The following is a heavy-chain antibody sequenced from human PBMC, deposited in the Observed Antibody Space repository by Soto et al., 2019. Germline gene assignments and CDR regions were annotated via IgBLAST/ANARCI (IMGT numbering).Heavy chain of an antibody. Sequence: QVQLVQSGAEVKKPGASVKVSCKASGYTFTSYGISWVRQAPGQGLEWMGWISAYNGNTNYAQKLQGRVTMTTDTTTRTAYMELRSLRSDETGVCYCARKVRYTSRSSSSQCNWFDPRGQGTLVTVSS. CDR1: GYTFTSYG. V-gene: IGHV1-18*01. J-gene: IGHJ5*02. CDR3: ARKVRYTSRSSSSQCNWFDP. CDR2: ISAYNGNT. D-gene: IGHD2-2*02.